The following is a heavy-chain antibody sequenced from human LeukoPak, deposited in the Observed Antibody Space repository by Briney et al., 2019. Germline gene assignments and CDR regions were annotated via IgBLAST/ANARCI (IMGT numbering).Heavy chain of an antibody. CDR1: GFTFGHYE. D-gene: IGHD3-22*01. CDR2: ISSSGSTI. V-gene: IGHV3-48*03. CDR3: ARDRDITVIVHFDS. J-gene: IGHJ4*02. Sequence: GGSLRLSCAASGFTFGHYEMNWVRQAPGKGLEWVSYISSSGSTIYYADSVKGPFTVSRDNAKKSLSLQMNSLRAEDTAVYYCARDRDITVIVHFDSRGQGTLVTVSS.